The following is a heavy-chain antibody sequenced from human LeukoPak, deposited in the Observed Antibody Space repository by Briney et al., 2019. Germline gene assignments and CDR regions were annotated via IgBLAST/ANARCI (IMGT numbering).Heavy chain of an antibody. CDR2: VDPEDGET. CDR1: GYTFTDYY. Sequence: GASVKVSCKASGYTFTDYYMHWVQQAPGKGLEWMGRVDPEDGETIYAEKFQGRVTITADTSTDTAYMELSSLRSEDTAVYYCATEPPVTVSLDYWGQGTLVTVSS. J-gene: IGHJ4*02. CDR3: ATEPPVTVSLDY. V-gene: IGHV1-69-2*01. D-gene: IGHD4-11*01.